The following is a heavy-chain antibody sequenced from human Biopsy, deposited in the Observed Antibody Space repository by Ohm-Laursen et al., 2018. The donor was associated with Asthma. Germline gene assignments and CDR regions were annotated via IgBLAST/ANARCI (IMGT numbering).Heavy chain of an antibody. CDR2: IIPIFGTA. Sequence: SSVKVSCKASGGTFSSYAISRVRQAPGQGLEWMGGIIPIFGTATYAQKFQGRVTITADESTSTAYMELSSLRSEDTAVYYCARERIAARQRRYYFDYWGQGTLVTVSS. D-gene: IGHD6-6*01. CDR3: ARERIAARQRRYYFDY. J-gene: IGHJ4*02. CDR1: GGTFSSYA. V-gene: IGHV1-69*01.